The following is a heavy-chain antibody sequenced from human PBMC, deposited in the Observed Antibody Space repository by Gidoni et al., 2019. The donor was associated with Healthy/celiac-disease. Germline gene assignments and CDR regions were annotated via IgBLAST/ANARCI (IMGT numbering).Heavy chain of an antibody. V-gene: IGHV3-23*01. CDR2: ISGSSGST. D-gene: IGHD3-22*01. J-gene: IGHJ4*02. Sequence: EVQLLESVGGLVHPGVSLSLSFAASGFTFRSYAMSWVRQAPGKGLEWVSAISGSSGSTYYADSVKGRFTSSRDNSKNTLYLQMNRLRAEETAVYYCAKDRDYYDSSGVVDYWGQGTLVTVSS. CDR1: GFTFRSYA. CDR3: AKDRDYYDSSGVVDY.